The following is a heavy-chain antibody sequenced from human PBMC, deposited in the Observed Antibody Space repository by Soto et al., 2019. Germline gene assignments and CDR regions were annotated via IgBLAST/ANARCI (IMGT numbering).Heavy chain of an antibody. V-gene: IGHV3-33*01. J-gene: IGHJ5*02. CDR1: GFTFSSYG. D-gene: IGHD3-3*01. Sequence: PGGSLRLSCAASGFTFSSYGMHWVRQAPGKGLEWVAVIWYDGSNKYYADSVKGRFTISRDNSKNTLYLQMNSLRAEDTAVYYCARDRPGAIDDFWSFWFDPWGQGTLVTVSS. CDR2: IWYDGSNK. CDR3: ARDRPGAIDDFWSFWFDP.